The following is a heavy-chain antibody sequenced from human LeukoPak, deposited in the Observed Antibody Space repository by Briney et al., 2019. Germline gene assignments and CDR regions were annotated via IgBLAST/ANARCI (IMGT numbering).Heavy chain of an antibody. V-gene: IGHV1-69*05. CDR2: IIPIFGTA. CDR1: GGTFSSYA. CDR3: ARSVGYCSSTSCYREYYYYYMDV. Sequence: ASVKVSCKASGGTFSSYAISWVRQAPGQGLEWMGGIIPIFGTANYAQKFQGRVTITTDESTSTAYMELSSLRSEDTAVYYCARSVGYCSSTSCYREYYYYYMDVWGKGTTVTVSS. J-gene: IGHJ6*03. D-gene: IGHD2-2*01.